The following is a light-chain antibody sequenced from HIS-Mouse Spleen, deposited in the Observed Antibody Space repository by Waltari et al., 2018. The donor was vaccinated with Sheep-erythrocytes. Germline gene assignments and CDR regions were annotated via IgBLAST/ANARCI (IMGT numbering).Light chain of an antibody. CDR3: QAWDSSTVV. V-gene: IGLV3-1*01. CDR1: HLGDKY. CDR2: QAS. Sequence: SYELTQPPSVSVSPGQTASITCSGDHLGDKYACWYQQKPGQSPVLVIYQASKRPSGIPERFSGSNSGNTATLTISGTQAMDEADYYCQAWDSSTVVFGGGTKLTVL. J-gene: IGLJ2*01.